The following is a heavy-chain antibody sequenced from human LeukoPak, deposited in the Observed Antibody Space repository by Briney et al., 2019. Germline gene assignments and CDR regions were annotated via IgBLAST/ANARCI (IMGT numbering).Heavy chain of an antibody. CDR1: GFTFTDYY. CDR2: ISSRCDII. Sequence: GGSLRLSCEASGFTFTDYYMSGIRQVPGKGLAWVSYISSRCDIIYYADSVKGRFTISMDNTQNSLSLQMNTLSADDTAVYYCARDQPLVYYWGQGTLVTVSA. D-gene: IGHD3-9*01. V-gene: IGHV3-11*01. J-gene: IGHJ4*02. CDR3: ARDQPLVYY.